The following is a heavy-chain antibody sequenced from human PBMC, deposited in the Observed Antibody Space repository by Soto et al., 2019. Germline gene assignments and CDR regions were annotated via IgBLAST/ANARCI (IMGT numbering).Heavy chain of an antibody. CDR3: AIPTTTTPWDY. Sequence: QVQLVESGGGVVQPGRSLRLSCAASGFTFSSYGMHWVRQAPGKGLEWVAVISYDGSNKYYADSVKGRFTISRDNSKNTLYLQMNSLRAEDTAVYYRAIPTTTTPWDYWGQGTLVTVSS. CDR1: GFTFSSYG. CDR2: ISYDGSNK. V-gene: IGHV3-30*03. D-gene: IGHD1-1*01. J-gene: IGHJ4*02.